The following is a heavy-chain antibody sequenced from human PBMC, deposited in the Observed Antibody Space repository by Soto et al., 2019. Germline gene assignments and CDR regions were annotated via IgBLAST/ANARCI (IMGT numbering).Heavy chain of an antibody. V-gene: IGHV4-39*01. CDR3: ARRRITIFGVVIGNLIGAKYYFDY. CDR2: IYYSGST. Sequence: PSETLSLTCTVSGGSISSSSYYWGWIRQPPGKGLEWIGSIYYSGSTYYNPSLKSRVTISVDTSKNQFSLKLSSVTAADTAVYYCARRRITIFGVVIGNLIGAKYYFDYWGQGTLVTVSS. CDR1: GGSISSSSYY. J-gene: IGHJ4*02. D-gene: IGHD3-3*01.